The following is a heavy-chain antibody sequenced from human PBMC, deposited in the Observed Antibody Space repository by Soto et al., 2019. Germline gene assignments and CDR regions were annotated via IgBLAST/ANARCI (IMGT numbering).Heavy chain of an antibody. J-gene: IGHJ4*02. CDR2: IWYDGSNK. D-gene: IGHD2-2*01. V-gene: IGHV3-33*01. CDR3: ARDGARYCSSTSCYDM. CDR1: GFTFSSYG. Sequence: GGSLRLSCAASGFTFSSYGMHWVRQAPGKGLEWVAVIWYDGSNKYYADSVKGRFTISRDNSKNTLYLQMNSLRAEDTAVYYCARDGARYCSSTSCYDMWGQGTLVTVSS.